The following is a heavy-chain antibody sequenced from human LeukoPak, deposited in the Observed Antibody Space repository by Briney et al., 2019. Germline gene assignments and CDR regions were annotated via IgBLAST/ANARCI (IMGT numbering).Heavy chain of an antibody. V-gene: IGHV1-69*13. CDR1: GGTFSSYA. J-gene: IGHJ4*02. CDR3: ASQQYYYDSSGDYPIDY. Sequence: GASVKVSCKASGGTFSSYAISWVRQAPGQGLEWMGGIIPIFGTANYAQKFQGRVTITADESTSTAYMELSSLRSEDTAVYYCASQQYYYDSSGDYPIDYWGQGTLVTVSS. CDR2: IIPIFGTA. D-gene: IGHD3-22*01.